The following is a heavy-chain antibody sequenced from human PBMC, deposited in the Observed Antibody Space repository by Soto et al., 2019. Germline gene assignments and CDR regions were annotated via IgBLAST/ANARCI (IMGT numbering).Heavy chain of an antibody. V-gene: IGHV5-51*01. D-gene: IGHD1-26*01. CDR3: ARLMGATTGGWFDP. CDR1: GYSFSTYW. J-gene: IGHJ5*02. Sequence: GESLKISCKGSGYSFSTYWIGWVRQMPGKGLEWMGIIYPGDSDTRYSPPFQGQVTISADKSVSTAYLQWSSLKASDTAMYYCARLMGATTGGWFDPWGQGTLVTVSS. CDR2: IYPGDSDT.